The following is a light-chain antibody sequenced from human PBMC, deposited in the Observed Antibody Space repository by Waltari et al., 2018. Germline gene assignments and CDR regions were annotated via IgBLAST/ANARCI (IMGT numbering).Light chain of an antibody. V-gene: IGKV3-15*01. CDR1: QSVNNK. Sequence: EIVMTQSPATLSVSPGERVTLSCRASQSVNNKLAWYQQKPVQAPRLLIYDASTRATGIPTSFSGSGSGTEFTITISSLQSEDFAVYYCQQYSDWPLTFGGGTKVEIK. CDR3: QQYSDWPLT. CDR2: DAS. J-gene: IGKJ4*01.